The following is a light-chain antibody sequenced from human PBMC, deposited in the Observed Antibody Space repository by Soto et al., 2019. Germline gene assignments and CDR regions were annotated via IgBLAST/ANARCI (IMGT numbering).Light chain of an antibody. Sequence: QSVLTQPPSVSAAPGQKVTISCSGSSSNIGNNYVSWYQQLPGTAPKLLIYDNNKRPSGSPDRFSGSKSGTSATLGITGLQTGDEADDYCGTWDSSLSANVVFGGGTKVTVL. V-gene: IGLV1-51*01. J-gene: IGLJ2*01. CDR1: SSNIGNNY. CDR3: GTWDSSLSANVV. CDR2: DNN.